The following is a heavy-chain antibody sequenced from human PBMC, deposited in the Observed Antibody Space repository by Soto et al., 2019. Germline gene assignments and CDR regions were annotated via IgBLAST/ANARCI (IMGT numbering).Heavy chain of an antibody. J-gene: IGHJ6*04. V-gene: IGHV4-39*01. CDR3: ASHMGTQDIVVVVAATPHPMDV. CDR1: GGSISSSSYY. CDR2: IYYSGST. Sequence: SETLSLTCTVSGGSISSSSYYWGWIRQPPGKGLEWIGSIYYSGSTYYNPSLKSRVTISVDTSKNQFSLRLSSVTAADTAVYYCASHMGTQDIVVVVAATPHPMDVWGKGTTVTVSS. D-gene: IGHD2-15*01.